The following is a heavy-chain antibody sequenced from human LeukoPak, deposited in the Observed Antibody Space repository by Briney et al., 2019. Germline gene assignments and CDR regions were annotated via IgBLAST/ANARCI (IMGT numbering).Heavy chain of an antibody. CDR3: ARVESWEHSGSSQDAFDI. V-gene: IGHV1-46*01. D-gene: IGHD1-26*01. J-gene: IGHJ3*02. CDR2: INPSGGST. CDR1: GYTFTSYG. Sequence: GASVKVSCKASGYTFTSYGISWVRQAPGQGLEWMGVINPSGGSTSYAQMFQGRVTMTGDRSTNTLYMELSSLRSEDTAVYYCARVESWEHSGSSQDAFDIWGQGTMVTVSS.